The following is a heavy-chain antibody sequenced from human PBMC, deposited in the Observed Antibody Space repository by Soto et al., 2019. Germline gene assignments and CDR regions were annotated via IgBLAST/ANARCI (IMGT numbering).Heavy chain of an antibody. D-gene: IGHD2-2*02. Sequence: QVQLVQSGAEVKTPGSSLKVSCKVSGSRFSNYVISWVRQAPGHGLEWLGRIIPIFNSTKYAQSFQGRVTITADTSTSTASLELSSLRSDDTAVYYCAREGRGKKAGYNGLVSLGYWGQGTLVTVSS. J-gene: IGHJ4*02. V-gene: IGHV1-69*06. CDR2: IIPIFNST. CDR1: GSRFSNYV. CDR3: AREGRGKKAGYNGLVSLGY.